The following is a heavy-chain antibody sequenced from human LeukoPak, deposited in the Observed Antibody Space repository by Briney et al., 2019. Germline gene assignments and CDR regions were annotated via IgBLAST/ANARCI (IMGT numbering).Heavy chain of an antibody. CDR3: AREGYYYDSSGFNY. V-gene: IGHV4-59*01. D-gene: IGHD3-22*01. CDR2: IYYSGST. J-gene: IGHJ4*02. Sequence: SETLSLTCTVSGGSISSYYWSWIRQPPGKGLEWIGYIYYSGSTNYNPSLKSRVTISVDTSKNQFSLKLSSVTAADTAVYYCAREGYYYDSSGFNYWGQGTLVTVPS. CDR1: GGSISSYY.